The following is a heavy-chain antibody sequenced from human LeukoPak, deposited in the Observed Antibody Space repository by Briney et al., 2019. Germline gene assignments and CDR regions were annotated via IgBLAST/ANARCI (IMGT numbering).Heavy chain of an antibody. D-gene: IGHD4-17*01. CDR2: ISSSSYI. Sequence: PGGSLRLSCAASGFTFSSYSMNWVRQAPGKGLEWVSSISSSSYIYYADSVKGRFTISRDNAKNSLYLQMNSLRAEDTAVYYCAKDRTDGDYTFDYWGQGTLVTVSS. J-gene: IGHJ4*02. CDR1: GFTFSSYS. V-gene: IGHV3-21*01. CDR3: AKDRTDGDYTFDY.